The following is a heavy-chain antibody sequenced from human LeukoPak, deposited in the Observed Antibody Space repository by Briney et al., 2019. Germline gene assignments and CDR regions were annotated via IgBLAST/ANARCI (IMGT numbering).Heavy chain of an antibody. CDR1: GFTFSNYW. J-gene: IGHJ4*02. D-gene: IGHD2-21*01. V-gene: IGHV3-7*01. Sequence: GGSLRLSCAASGFTFSNYWMSWVRQAPGKGLEWVANIKEDGSEKYYEDSVKGRFTISRDNAKNLVYLQMNSLRAEDTAVYYCTRDNRYYYRGQGTVVTVSS. CDR2: IKEDGSEK. CDR3: TRDNRYYY.